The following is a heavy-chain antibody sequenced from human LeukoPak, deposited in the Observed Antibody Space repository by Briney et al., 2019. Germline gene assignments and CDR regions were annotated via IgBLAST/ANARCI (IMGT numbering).Heavy chain of an antibody. CDR1: GFTFINAW. V-gene: IGHV3-48*04. J-gene: IGHJ4*02. D-gene: IGHD2-2*01. CDR3: ATAAAPMF. CDR2: ISGTGFTI. Sequence: PGGSLRLSCAASGFTFINAWMTWVRQAPGKGLESVSYISGTGFTIEYTDSVEGRFTISRDNAKNSLYLQMNSLRAEDTAVYYCATAAAPMFWGQGTLVTVSS.